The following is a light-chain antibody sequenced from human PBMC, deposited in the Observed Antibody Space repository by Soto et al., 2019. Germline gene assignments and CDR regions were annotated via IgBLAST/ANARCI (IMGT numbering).Light chain of an antibody. CDR2: TTS. J-gene: IGKJ1*01. Sequence: EIVLTQSPGTLSLSPGERATLSCRTSQYVTSNYLAWYQQKPGQAPRRLIYTTSSRATGVPERFSGSGSGTDVTLSSGRLEREDLAVDLCQQSGASPWTFGQGNKVEI. CDR1: QYVTSNY. V-gene: IGKV3-20*01. CDR3: QQSGASPWT.